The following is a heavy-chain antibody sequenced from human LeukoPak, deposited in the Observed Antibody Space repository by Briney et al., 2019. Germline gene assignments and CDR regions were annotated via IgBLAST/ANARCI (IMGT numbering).Heavy chain of an antibody. Sequence: ASVKVSCKASGYTFTGYYMHWVRQAPGQGLEWMGRINPNSGGTNYAQKFQGRVTMTRDTSISTAYMELSRLRSDDTAVYYCARASIEYYDSSGYYYFDYWGQGTLVTVSS. CDR3: ARASIEYYDSSGYYYFDY. D-gene: IGHD3-22*01. J-gene: IGHJ4*02. V-gene: IGHV1-2*06. CDR2: INPNSGGT. CDR1: GYTFTGYY.